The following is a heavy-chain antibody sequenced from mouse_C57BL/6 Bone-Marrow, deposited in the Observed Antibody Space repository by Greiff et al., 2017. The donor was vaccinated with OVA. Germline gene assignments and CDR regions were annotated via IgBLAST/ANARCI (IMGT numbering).Heavy chain of an antibody. D-gene: IGHD2-4*01. Sequence: QVQLKESGPGLVQPSQSLSITCTVSGFSLTSYGVHWVRQSPGKGLEWLGVIWSGGSTDYNEAIMSRLSITKDNSKSQVVFKMNSLQADDTAIYDCAKMEGLRRDWYFDVWGTGTTVTVSS. J-gene: IGHJ1*03. CDR3: AKMEGLRRDWYFDV. CDR2: IWSGGST. CDR1: GFSLTSYG. V-gene: IGHV2-5*01.